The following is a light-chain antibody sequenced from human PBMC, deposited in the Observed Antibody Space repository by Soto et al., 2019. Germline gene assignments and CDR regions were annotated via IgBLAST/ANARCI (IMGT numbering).Light chain of an antibody. J-gene: IGKJ4*01. Sequence: DIQMTQSPSTLSASVGDRVTITCRASQSISSWLAWYQQKPGKAPKLLIYKESTLERGVPPRFSGSGSGTEFTLTISGLQPDDFATDFCQQYKSYFQLTVGGGTKVDIK. CDR3: QQYKSYFQLT. CDR2: KES. CDR1: QSISSW. V-gene: IGKV1-5*03.